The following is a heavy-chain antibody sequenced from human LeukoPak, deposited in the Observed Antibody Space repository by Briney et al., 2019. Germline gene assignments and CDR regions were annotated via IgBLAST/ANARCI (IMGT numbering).Heavy chain of an antibody. CDR1: GFTLSDYY. CDR2: ITSNGGSI. V-gene: IGHV3-11*04. CDR3: ARAPGYSAFH. Sequence: GGSLRLSGAASGFTLSDYYMSWIRQAPGKGLEWLAYITSNGGSIYYADSLKGRFTISRDNPKTSLYLQMNSLRAEDTAVYYCARAPGYSAFHWGQGTLVTVSS. J-gene: IGHJ4*02. D-gene: IGHD5-12*01.